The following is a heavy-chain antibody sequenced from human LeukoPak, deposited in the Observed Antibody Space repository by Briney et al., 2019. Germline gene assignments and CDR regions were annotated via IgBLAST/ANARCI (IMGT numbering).Heavy chain of an antibody. D-gene: IGHD3-10*01. J-gene: IGHJ5*02. CDR3: ARNRNYGSGSYYKGWFDP. CDR2: ISSSSSTI. CDR1: GFTFSSYS. V-gene: IGHV3-48*04. Sequence: PGGSLRLSCAASGFTFSSYSMNWVRQAPGRGLEWVSYISSSSSTIYYADSVKGRFTISRDNAKNSLYLQMNSLRAEDTALYYCARNRNYGSGSYYKGWFDPWGQGTLVTVSS.